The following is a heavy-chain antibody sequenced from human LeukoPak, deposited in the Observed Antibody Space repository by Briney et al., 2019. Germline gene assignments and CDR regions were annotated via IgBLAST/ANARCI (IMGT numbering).Heavy chain of an antibody. J-gene: IGHJ4*02. CDR2: ISSSSSTI. V-gene: IGHV3-48*01. CDR1: GFTFSSYS. Sequence: GGSLRLSCAASGFTFSSYSMNWVRQAPGKGLEWVSYISSSSSTIYYADSVKGRFTISRDNSKNTLYLQMNSLRAEDTAVYYCARVTYGSGTYGAFDYWGQGTLVTVSS. CDR3: ARVTYGSGTYGAFDY. D-gene: IGHD3-10*01.